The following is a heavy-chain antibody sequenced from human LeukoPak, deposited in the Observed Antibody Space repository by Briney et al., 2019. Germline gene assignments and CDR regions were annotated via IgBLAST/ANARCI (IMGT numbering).Heavy chain of an antibody. CDR1: GFTFSRSP. Sequence: GGSLRLSCAASGFTFSRSPMHWVRQAPGKGLEWVAVIWYDGSIKYYADSVKGRFTISRDNSKNTLYLQMNSLRAEDTAVYYCARAYYYDTSATPDYWGQGTLVTVSS. CDR3: ARAYYYDTSATPDY. D-gene: IGHD3-22*01. V-gene: IGHV3-33*08. J-gene: IGHJ4*02. CDR2: IWYDGSIK.